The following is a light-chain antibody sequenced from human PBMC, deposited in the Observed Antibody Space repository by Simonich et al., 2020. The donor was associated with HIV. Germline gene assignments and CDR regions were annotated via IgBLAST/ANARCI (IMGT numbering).Light chain of an antibody. CDR2: KAS. Sequence: DIQMTQSPSTLSASVGARVTITCRASQSISIWLAWYQQKPGKAPKLLIYKASSLESGVPSRFSGSGSGTEFTLTISSLQPDDYATYYCQQYNSYSWTFGQGTNVEIK. CDR1: QSISIW. V-gene: IGKV1-5*03. J-gene: IGKJ1*01. CDR3: QQYNSYSWT.